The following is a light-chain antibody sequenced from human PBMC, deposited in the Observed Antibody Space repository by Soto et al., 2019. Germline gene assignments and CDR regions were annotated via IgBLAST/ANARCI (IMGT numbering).Light chain of an antibody. Sequence: IVLTQSPGTLSLSPGERATLSCRASQSVSSSYLAWYQQNPGQAPRLLIYGASSRATGVPARFSGKGSGTEFTLTITSLQSEDFAVYYCQQYNDWLWTFGQGTKVDIK. CDR1: QSVSSSY. CDR3: QQYNDWLWT. V-gene: IGKV3-15*01. CDR2: GAS. J-gene: IGKJ1*01.